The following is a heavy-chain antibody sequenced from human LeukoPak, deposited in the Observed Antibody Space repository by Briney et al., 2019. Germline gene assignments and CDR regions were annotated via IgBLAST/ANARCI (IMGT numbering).Heavy chain of an antibody. CDR3: ARGTNRDRDYYYYSFMDV. V-gene: IGHV3-30*03. D-gene: IGHD1-14*01. J-gene: IGHJ6*03. CDR1: GFTFSSYG. CDR2: ISYDGSNK. Sequence: GGSLRLSCAASGFTFSSYGMHWVRQAPGKGLEWVAVISYDGSNKYYADSVKGRFTISRDNSKNTLYLQMNSLRAEDTAVYYCARGTNRDRDYYYYSFMDVWAKGTTVTVSS.